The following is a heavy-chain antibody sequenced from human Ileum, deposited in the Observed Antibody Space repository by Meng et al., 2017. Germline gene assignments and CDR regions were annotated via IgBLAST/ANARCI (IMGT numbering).Heavy chain of an antibody. CDR1: GYTFSNDA. Sequence: QVHLVQSGAEVKKPGASVKGSCQASGYTFSNDAIHWVRQAPGQRLEWMGWINAGDGTTKYSEKFQGRVSITRDTSASTGYMELSSLTSEDTAVYHCARSYCSSTSCQYYFDYWCQGTLVTVSS. J-gene: IGHJ4*02. D-gene: IGHD2-2*01. V-gene: IGHV1-3*01. CDR2: INAGDGTT. CDR3: ARSYCSSTSCQYYFDY.